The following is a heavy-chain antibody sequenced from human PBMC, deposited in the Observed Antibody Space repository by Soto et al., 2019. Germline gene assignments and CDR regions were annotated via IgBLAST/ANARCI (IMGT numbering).Heavy chain of an antibody. CDR1: GGSISSSSYY. D-gene: IGHD2-15*01. V-gene: IGHV4-39*02. CDR3: AREGGGYCSGGSCQVDY. J-gene: IGHJ4*02. CDR2: IYYRGNT. Sequence: QLQLQESGPGLVKPSETLSLTCTVSGGSISSSSYYWGWIRQPPGKGLEWIGSIYYRGNTYYNPSLKSRVTISEDTSKNQFSLKLSSVTAADTAVYYCAREGGGYCSGGSCQVDYWGQGTLVTVSS.